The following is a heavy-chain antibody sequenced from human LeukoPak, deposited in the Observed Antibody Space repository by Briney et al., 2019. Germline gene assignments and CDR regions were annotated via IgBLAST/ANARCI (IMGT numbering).Heavy chain of an antibody. CDR3: AKEMGTIDFDY. J-gene: IGHJ4*02. CDR2: ISWNSGSI. CDR1: GFTFDDYA. Sequence: PGRSLRLSCAASGFTFDDYAMHWVRQAPGKGLEWVSGISWNSGSIGYADSVKGRFTISRDNAKNSLYLQMNSLRAEDTAVYYCAKEMGTIDFDYWGQGALVTVSS. D-gene: IGHD1-7*01. V-gene: IGHV3-9*01.